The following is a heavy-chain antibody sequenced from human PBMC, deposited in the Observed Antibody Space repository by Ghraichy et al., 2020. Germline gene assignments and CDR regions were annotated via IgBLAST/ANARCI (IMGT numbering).Heavy chain of an antibody. Sequence: GGSLRLSCAASGFTFTNYYMTWVRQAPGKGLEWVANIKQDGSDKFYLDSVKGRFTISRDNAKNSLYLQMNSLRAEDTAVYYCAREGERTTVTTGVDYWGQGTLVTVSS. J-gene: IGHJ4*02. CDR1: GFTFTNYY. V-gene: IGHV3-7*03. CDR3: AREGERTTVTTGVDY. D-gene: IGHD4-11*01. CDR2: IKQDGSDK.